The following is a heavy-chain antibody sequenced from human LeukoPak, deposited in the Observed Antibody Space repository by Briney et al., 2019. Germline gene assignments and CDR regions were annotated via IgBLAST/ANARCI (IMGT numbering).Heavy chain of an antibody. V-gene: IGHV3-48*01. CDR3: ARVAKKRGYSYGHEDY. CDR1: GFTFSSYS. Sequence: GGSLRLSCAASGFTFSSYSMNWVRQAPGKGLEWASYISSSSSTIYYADSVKGRFTISRDNAKNSLYLQMNSLRAEDTAVYYCARVAKKRGYSYGHEDYWGQGTLVTVSS. J-gene: IGHJ4*02. CDR2: ISSSSSTI. D-gene: IGHD5-18*01.